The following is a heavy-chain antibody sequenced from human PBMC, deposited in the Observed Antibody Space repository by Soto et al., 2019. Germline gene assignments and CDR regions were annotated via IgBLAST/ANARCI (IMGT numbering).Heavy chain of an antibody. CDR3: ARGLRYCSGGSCYTDYYYYYMDV. D-gene: IGHD2-15*01. CDR2: INHSGST. V-gene: IGHV4-34*01. J-gene: IGHJ6*03. CDR1: GGSFSGYY. Sequence: SETLSLTCAVYGGSFSGYYWSWIRQPPGKGLEWIGEINHSGSTNYNPSLKSRVTISVDTSKNQFSLKLSSVTAADTAVYYCARGLRYCSGGSCYTDYYYYYMDVWGKGTTVTVSS.